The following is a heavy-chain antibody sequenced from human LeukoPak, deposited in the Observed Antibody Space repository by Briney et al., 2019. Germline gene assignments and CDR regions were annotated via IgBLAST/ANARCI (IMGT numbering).Heavy chain of an antibody. J-gene: IGHJ4*02. Sequence: GASVKVSCKASGYTFTSYAISWVRQAPGQGLEWMGGIIPIFGTANYAQKFQGRVTITTDESTSTAYMELSSLRSEDTAVYYCARGGIWYDSSGYYGVFDYWGQGTLVTVSS. CDR3: ARGGIWYDSSGYYGVFDY. D-gene: IGHD3-22*01. CDR1: GYTFTSYA. CDR2: IIPIFGTA. V-gene: IGHV1-69*05.